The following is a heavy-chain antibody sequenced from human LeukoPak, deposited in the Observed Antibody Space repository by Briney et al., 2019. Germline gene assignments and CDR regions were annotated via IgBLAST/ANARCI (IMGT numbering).Heavy chain of an antibody. V-gene: IGHV4-34*12. D-gene: IGHD3-10*01. Sequence: PSETLSLTCAVYGGSFSGYYWGWIRQPPGKGLEWIGSFFYSGSTYYNPSLKSRVTISVDTSKNQFSLKLSSVTAADTAVYYCARRGPTGGGSGTFDYWGQGTLVTVSS. CDR1: GGSFSGYY. CDR2: FFYSGST. CDR3: ARRGPTGGGSGTFDY. J-gene: IGHJ4*02.